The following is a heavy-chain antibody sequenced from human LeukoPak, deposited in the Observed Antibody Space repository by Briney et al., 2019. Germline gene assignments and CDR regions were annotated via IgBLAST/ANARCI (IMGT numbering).Heavy chain of an antibody. D-gene: IGHD6-6*01. CDR2: INAGNGNT. Sequence: ASVKVSCKASGYTFTSYAMHWVRQAPGQRLEWMGWINAGNGNTKYSQKFQERVTITRDMSTSTAYMELSSLRSEDTAVYYCAADGNSSSFDYWGQGTLVTVSS. V-gene: IGHV1-3*01. CDR1: GYTFTSYA. J-gene: IGHJ4*02. CDR3: AADGNSSSFDY.